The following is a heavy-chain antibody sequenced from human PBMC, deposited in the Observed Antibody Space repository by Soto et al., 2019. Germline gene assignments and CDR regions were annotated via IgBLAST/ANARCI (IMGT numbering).Heavy chain of an antibody. CDR2: INPKSGGT. Sequence: VASVRVSCKXSGYTFTVYYMHWVRQAPGQGLEWMGWINPKSGGTMYPQKFQGRVTMTWDTSISTAYMALTRLRSDDTAVYYCARDLAKGGGSAGFDYWGQGTLVTVSS. CDR1: GYTFTVYY. CDR3: ARDLAKGGGSAGFDY. V-gene: IGHV1-2*02. J-gene: IGHJ4*02. D-gene: IGHD1-26*01.